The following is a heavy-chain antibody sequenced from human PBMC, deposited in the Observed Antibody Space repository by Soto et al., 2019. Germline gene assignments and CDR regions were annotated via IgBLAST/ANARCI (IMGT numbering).Heavy chain of an antibody. V-gene: IGHV1-69*13. D-gene: IGHD2-15*01. Sequence: SVKVSCKASGGTFSSHAISWVRQAPGRGLEWMGGIIPIFGTANYAQKFQGRVTITADESTSTAYMELSSLRSEDTAVYWCARGYWSCGICYAFGYSGQGTLVTVSS. CDR1: GGTFSSHA. CDR2: IIPIFGTA. CDR3: ARGYWSCGICYAFGY. J-gene: IGHJ4*02.